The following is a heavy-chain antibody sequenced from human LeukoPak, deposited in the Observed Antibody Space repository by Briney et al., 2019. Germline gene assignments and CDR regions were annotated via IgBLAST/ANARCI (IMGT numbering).Heavy chain of an antibody. CDR1: GYTFTSYY. V-gene: IGHV1-46*01. J-gene: IGHJ6*03. Sequence: ASVKVSCKASGYTFTSYYMHWVRQAPGQGLEWMGIINPSGGSTSYAQKFQGRVTMIRDTSTSTVYMELSSLRSEDTAVYYCARGGKRAVAGGYYYMDVWGKGTTVTVSS. D-gene: IGHD6-19*01. CDR2: INPSGGST. CDR3: ARGGKRAVAGGYYYMDV.